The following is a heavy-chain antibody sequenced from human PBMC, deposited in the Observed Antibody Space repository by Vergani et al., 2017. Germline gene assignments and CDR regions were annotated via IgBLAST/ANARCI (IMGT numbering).Heavy chain of an antibody. D-gene: IGHD5-24*01. V-gene: IGHV3-23*01. CDR2: ISGSGGST. CDR1: GFTFSSYA. CDR3: ARDHRDYNNYPGTFDI. Sequence: EVQLLESGGGLVQPGGSLRLSCGASGFTFSSYAMSWVRQAPGKGLEWVSAISGSGGSTYYADSVKGRFTISRDNSKNTLYLQMNSLRAEDTAVYYCARDHRDYNNYPGTFDIWGQGSMVTVSS. J-gene: IGHJ3*02.